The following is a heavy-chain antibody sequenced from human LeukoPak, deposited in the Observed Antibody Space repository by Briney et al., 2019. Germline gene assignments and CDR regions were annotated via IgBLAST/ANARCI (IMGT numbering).Heavy chain of an antibody. V-gene: IGHV3-48*01. CDR1: GFSFSLYP. CDR3: ARDHNWAFDF. CDR2: IRDSGGEM. Sequence: GGSLRLSCAASGFSFSLYPLTWVRQAPGKGLEWLSNIRDSGGEMYYADSVKGRFTITRDNAKNTLYLQMNGLRVEDTAVYFCARDHNWAFDFWGRGSLVTVSS. D-gene: IGHD1-1*01. J-gene: IGHJ4*02.